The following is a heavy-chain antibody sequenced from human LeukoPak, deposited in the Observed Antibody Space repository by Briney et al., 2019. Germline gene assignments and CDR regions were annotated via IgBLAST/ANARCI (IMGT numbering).Heavy chain of an antibody. V-gene: IGHV4-59*08. J-gene: IGHJ6*02. Sequence: SETLSLTCTVSGGSIRSYYWSWIRQPPGKGLEWIGYVYHGGGTNYNPSLESRVIISVDTSKKQLSLKMSSVTAADTAVYYCAGTNTVMGNYYYGMDVWGQGTTVTVSS. CDR1: GGSIRSYY. CDR3: AGTNTVMGNYYYGMDV. D-gene: IGHD4-11*01. CDR2: VYHGGGT.